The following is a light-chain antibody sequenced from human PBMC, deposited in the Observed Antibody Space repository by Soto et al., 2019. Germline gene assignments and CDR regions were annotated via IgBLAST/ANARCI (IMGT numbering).Light chain of an antibody. CDR2: EVT. V-gene: IGLV2-14*01. J-gene: IGLJ1*01. CDR3: SSYTSSSTLLYV. Sequence: QSALTQPASVSGSPGQSITISCTGTSSDVGGYNYVSWYQQHPGKAPKLMIYEVTNRPSGVSNRFSGSKSGNTASLTMSGLQAEDEVDYYCSSYTSSSTLLYVFGTGTKVTVL. CDR1: SSDVGGYNY.